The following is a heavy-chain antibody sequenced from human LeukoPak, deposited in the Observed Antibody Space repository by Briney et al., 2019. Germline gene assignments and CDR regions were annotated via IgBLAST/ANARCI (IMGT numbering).Heavy chain of an antibody. J-gene: IGHJ4*02. Sequence: GGSLRLSCAASGFTFSSYGMHWVRQATGKGLEWVSAIGTAGDTYYPDSVKGRFTLSRENAKNSLFLQMNSLRAGDTAVYYCARLAAAGGLDYWGRGALVTVSA. CDR1: GFTFSSYG. CDR2: IGTAGDT. CDR3: ARLAAAGGLDY. V-gene: IGHV3-13*04. D-gene: IGHD6-13*01.